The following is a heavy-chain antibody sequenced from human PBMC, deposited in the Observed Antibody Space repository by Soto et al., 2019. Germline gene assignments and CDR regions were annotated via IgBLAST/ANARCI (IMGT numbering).Heavy chain of an antibody. Sequence: EVQVSESGGGLVQPGGSLRLSCATSGFTFSNYPMNWVRQAPGKGLEWDSGISAGGDRTYYADSVTGRFTIFRDNSKNSVSLRMNSLIVEDTAVYYCARRGWGQGTLVTVSS. CDR1: GFTFSNYP. CDR3: ARRG. D-gene: IGHD3-10*01. J-gene: IGHJ4*02. CDR2: ISAGGDRT. V-gene: IGHV3-23*01.